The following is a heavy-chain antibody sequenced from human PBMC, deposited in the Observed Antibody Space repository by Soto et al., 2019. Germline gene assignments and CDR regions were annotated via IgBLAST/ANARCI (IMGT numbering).Heavy chain of an antibody. Sequence: GGSLRLSCTASGFTFGDYAMSWFRQAPGKGLEWVGFIRSKAYGGTTEYAASVKGRFTISRDDSKSIAYLQMNSLKTEDTAVYYCRRDCSSTSCYYYYGMDVWGQGTTVTVSS. D-gene: IGHD2-2*01. CDR3: RRDCSSTSCYYYYGMDV. CDR2: IRSKAYGGTT. V-gene: IGHV3-49*03. CDR1: GFTFGDYA. J-gene: IGHJ6*02.